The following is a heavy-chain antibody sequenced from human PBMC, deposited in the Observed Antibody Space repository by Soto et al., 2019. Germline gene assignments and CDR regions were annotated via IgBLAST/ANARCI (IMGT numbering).Heavy chain of an antibody. V-gene: IGHV3-53*01. CDR1: GFTVSNNY. D-gene: IGHD6-13*01. CDR2: IYSGGNT. CDR3: ARDPPGIAASGAGG. J-gene: IGHJ4*02. Sequence: HPXGSLKLSCSASGFTVSNNYMRWVRQAPGKGLEWVSLIYSGGNTHYADSVKGRFTISRDDSKNTLYLQMNSLRVEDTAVYYCARDPPGIAASGAGGWGQGTLVTVS.